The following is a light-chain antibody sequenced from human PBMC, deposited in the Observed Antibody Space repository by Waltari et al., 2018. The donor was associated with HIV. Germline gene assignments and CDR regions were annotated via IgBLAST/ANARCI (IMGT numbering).Light chain of an antibody. Sequence: QSALTQPPSVSGSPGQSVTISCTGSSSDVGSSNRVSWYQQPPGTAPKLMIYEVSNRPSGVPDRFSGSKSGNTASLISSGLQAEDEADYYCSSYTSSNLVFGGGTKLTVL. CDR3: SSYTSSNLV. CDR2: EVS. V-gene: IGLV2-18*02. J-gene: IGLJ2*01. CDR1: SSDVGSSNR.